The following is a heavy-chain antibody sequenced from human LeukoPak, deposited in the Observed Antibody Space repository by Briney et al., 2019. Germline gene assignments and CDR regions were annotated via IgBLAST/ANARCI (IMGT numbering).Heavy chain of an antibody. J-gene: IGHJ2*01. Sequence: PSETLSLTCTVSGSSIHKYYWSWIRQPPGKGLEWIGYIYYSGSTNYNPSLQSRVTISVDTSKNQFSLKLSSVTAADTAVYYCARVWGNWYFDLWGRGTLVTVSS. D-gene: IGHD7-27*01. CDR3: ARVWGNWYFDL. CDR1: GSSIHKYY. CDR2: IYYSGST. V-gene: IGHV4-59*01.